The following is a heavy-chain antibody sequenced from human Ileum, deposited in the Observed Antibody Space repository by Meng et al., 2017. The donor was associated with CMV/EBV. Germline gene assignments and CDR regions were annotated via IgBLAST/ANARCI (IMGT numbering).Heavy chain of an antibody. D-gene: IGHD2-2*01. Sequence: GESLKISCAAAGITFSSYAMHWVRQAPGKGLEWGAVISYDGSNEYYTDSVKGRFTISRDNSTNTLYLQMNSLRGEDTAVYYCAREFIYCNNTSCGRGPFDYWGQGTLVTVSS. CDR1: GITFSSYA. CDR2: ISYDGSNE. CDR3: AREFIYCNNTSCGRGPFDY. J-gene: IGHJ4*02. V-gene: IGHV3-30*04.